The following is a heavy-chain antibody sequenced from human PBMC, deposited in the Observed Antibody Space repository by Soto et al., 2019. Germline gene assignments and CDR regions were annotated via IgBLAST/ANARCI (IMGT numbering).Heavy chain of an antibody. Sequence: QVLLVQSGAEVKQPGSSVKVSCKASGGTFISYAISWVRQAPGQWLEWMGVIIPILCTANYVQKFQGRLTITADESTGTANMELSSLRSQDTAVYYCARDPGYCSGRSCYSRGSVTFDPWGQGTLVTVSA. CDR1: GGTFISYA. D-gene: IGHD2-15*01. V-gene: IGHV1-69*01. J-gene: IGHJ5*02. CDR2: IIPILCTA. CDR3: ARDPGYCSGRSCYSRGSVTFDP.